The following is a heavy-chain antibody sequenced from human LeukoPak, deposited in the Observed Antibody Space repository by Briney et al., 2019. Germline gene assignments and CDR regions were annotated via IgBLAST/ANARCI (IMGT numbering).Heavy chain of an antibody. J-gene: IGHJ4*02. Sequence: ALVKVSCKASGYTFTSYGISWVRQAPGQGLEWMGWISAYNGNTNYAQKLQGRVTMTTDTSTSTAYMELRSLRSDDTAVYYCARDVLHPYCGGDCFPPFDYWGQGTLVTVSS. CDR1: GYTFTSYG. D-gene: IGHD2-21*01. CDR3: ARDVLHPYCGGDCFPPFDY. CDR2: ISAYNGNT. V-gene: IGHV1-18*01.